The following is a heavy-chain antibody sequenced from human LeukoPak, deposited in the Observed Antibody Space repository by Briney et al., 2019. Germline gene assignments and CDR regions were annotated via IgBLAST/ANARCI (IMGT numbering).Heavy chain of an antibody. CDR1: GFTFSSYA. CDR3: ARDLRDSFDY. V-gene: IGHV3-30*01. D-gene: IGHD5-24*01. Sequence: PGGSLRLSCAASGFTFSSYAMHWVRQAPGKGLEWGAVISYDGSNKYYADSVKGRFTISRDNSKNTLYLQMNSLRAEDTAVYYCARDLRDSFDYWGQGTLVTVSS. J-gene: IGHJ4*02. CDR2: ISYDGSNK.